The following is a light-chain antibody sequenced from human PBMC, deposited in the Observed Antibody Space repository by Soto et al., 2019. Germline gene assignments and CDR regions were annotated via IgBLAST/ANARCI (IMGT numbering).Light chain of an antibody. V-gene: IGLV1-44*01. CDR1: SSNIGSNT. CDR2: SNN. J-gene: IGLJ3*02. CDR3: AAWDDSLNGPV. Sequence: QSALTQQPSASGTPGQRVTISCSGSSSNIGSNTVNWYQQLPGTAPKLLIYSNNQRPSGVPDRFSGSKSGTSASLAISGLQSEYEAEYYCAAWDDSLNGPVFGGGTKLTVL.